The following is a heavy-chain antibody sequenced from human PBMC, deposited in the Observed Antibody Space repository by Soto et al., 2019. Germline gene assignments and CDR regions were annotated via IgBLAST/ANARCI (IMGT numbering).Heavy chain of an antibody. J-gene: IGHJ6*02. Sequence: GGSLRLSCVASGFSFSNYNMNWVRQAPGKGLEWVSYITDSSDTVHYADSVRGRFTISRDNAESSLYLQINSLRAEDTAVYFCARDCSGGSCYPGMDVWGQGTTVTVSS. D-gene: IGHD2-15*01. CDR1: GFSFSNYN. V-gene: IGHV3-48*01. CDR2: ITDSSDTV. CDR3: ARDCSGGSCYPGMDV.